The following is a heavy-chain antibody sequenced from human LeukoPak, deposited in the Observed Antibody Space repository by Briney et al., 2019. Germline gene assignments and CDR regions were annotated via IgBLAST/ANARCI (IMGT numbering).Heavy chain of an antibody. CDR2: INHSGST. J-gene: IGHJ2*01. Sequence: PSETLSLTCAVYGGSFSGYYWSWIRQPPGKGLEWIGEINHSGSTNYNPSLKSRVTISVDTSKNQFSLKLSSVTAADTAVYYCARGNDYGDYWYFDLWGRGTLVTVSS. CDR1: GGSFSGYY. CDR3: ARGNDYGDYWYFDL. D-gene: IGHD4-17*01. V-gene: IGHV4-34*01.